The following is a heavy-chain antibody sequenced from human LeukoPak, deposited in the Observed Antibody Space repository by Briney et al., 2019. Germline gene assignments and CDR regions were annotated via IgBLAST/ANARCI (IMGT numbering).Heavy chain of an antibody. V-gene: IGHV3-11*01. CDR2: ISSSGSTI. J-gene: IGHJ3*02. CDR3: ARGGDFWSGYHDAFDI. D-gene: IGHD3-3*01. CDR1: GFTFSDYY. Sequence: GGSLRLSCAASGFTFSDYYMSWIRQAPGKGLEWVSYISSSGSTIYYADSVKGRFTISKDNAKNSLYLQMNSLRAEDTAVYYCARGGDFWSGYHDAFDIWGQGTMVTVSS.